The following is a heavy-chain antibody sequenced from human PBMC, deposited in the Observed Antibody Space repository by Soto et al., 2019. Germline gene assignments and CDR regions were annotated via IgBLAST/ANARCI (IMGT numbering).Heavy chain of an antibody. Sequence: QVQLVESGGGVVQPGRSLRLSCAASGFTFSSYGMHWVRQAPGKGLEWVAVISYDGSNKYCADSVKGRFTISRDNSKNTLYLKMTSLRAEDTAVYYCAKAMVVVTAISGGGGFDKWGQGTLVTVSS. D-gene: IGHD2-21*02. J-gene: IGHJ3*02. CDR3: AKAMVVVTAISGGGGFDK. CDR2: ISYDGSNK. CDR1: GFTFSSYG. V-gene: IGHV3-30*18.